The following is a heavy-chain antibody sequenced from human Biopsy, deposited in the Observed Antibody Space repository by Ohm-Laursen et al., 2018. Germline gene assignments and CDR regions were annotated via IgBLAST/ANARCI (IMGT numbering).Heavy chain of an antibody. Sequence: TLSLTCAVFGKTFSDYQWSWIRQHPGKGLEWIGQINQAGTTNYNPSLKSRVTISVDTSMNNLSLRLTSVTAADTAVYYCARHAPSYSGSYWRYFDLWGRGTLVTVSS. D-gene: IGHD1-26*01. CDR1: GKTFSDYQ. CDR2: INQAGTT. CDR3: ARHAPSYSGSYWRYFDL. V-gene: IGHV4-34*01. J-gene: IGHJ2*01.